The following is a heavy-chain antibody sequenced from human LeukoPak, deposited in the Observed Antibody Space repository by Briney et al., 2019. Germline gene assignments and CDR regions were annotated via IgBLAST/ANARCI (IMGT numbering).Heavy chain of an antibody. Sequence: PGESLKISCQGSGYSFTSYWVGWVRQMPGKGLEWMGIIYPGDSNTRYSPSFQGQVTISADKSISTAYLQWSSLKASDTAMYYCARLRSEARGSSRLNYYYYGMDVWGQGTTVTVSS. V-gene: IGHV5-51*01. CDR1: GYSFTSYW. J-gene: IGHJ6*02. D-gene: IGHD2-15*01. CDR2: IYPGDSNT. CDR3: ARLRSEARGSSRLNYYYYGMDV.